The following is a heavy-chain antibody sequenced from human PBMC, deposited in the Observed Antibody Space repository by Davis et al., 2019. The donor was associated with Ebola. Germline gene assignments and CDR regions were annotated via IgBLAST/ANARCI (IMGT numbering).Heavy chain of an antibody. D-gene: IGHD2-2*02. CDR2: IKQDGSEK. CDR1: GFTFSSYW. V-gene: IGHV3-7*03. CDR3: AKGEDIVVVPAAIEFYYYGMDV. Sequence: GGSLRLSCAASGFTFSSYWMSWVRQAPGKGLEWVANIKQDGSEKYYVDSVKGRFTISRDNAKNSLYLQMNSLRAEDTAVYYCAKGEDIVVVPAAIEFYYYGMDVWGQGTTVTVSS. J-gene: IGHJ6*02.